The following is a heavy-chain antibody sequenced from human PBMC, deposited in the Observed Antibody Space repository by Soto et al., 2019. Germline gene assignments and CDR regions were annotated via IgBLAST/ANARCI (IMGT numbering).Heavy chain of an antibody. D-gene: IGHD3-16*01. Sequence: GGSLRLSCAASEFTFSSYSMNWVRRAPGKGLEWVSSISSSSGYIYYADSVKGRFTISRDNAKNSLYLQMNSLRAEDTAVYYCARDPVGGYFDYWGQGTLVTVSS. V-gene: IGHV3-21*01. CDR3: ARDPVGGYFDY. CDR2: ISSSSGYI. CDR1: EFTFSSYS. J-gene: IGHJ4*02.